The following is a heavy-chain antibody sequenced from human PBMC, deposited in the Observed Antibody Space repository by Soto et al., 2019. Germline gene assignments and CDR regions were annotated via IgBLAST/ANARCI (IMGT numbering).Heavy chain of an antibody. D-gene: IGHD6-6*01. CDR1: GGTFSSYA. CDR2: IIPIFGTA. V-gene: IGHV1-69*13. J-gene: IGHJ4*02. Sequence: GASVKVSCKASGGTFSSYASSWVRQAPGQGLEWMGGIIPIFGTANYAQKFQGRVTITADESTSTAYMELSSLRSEDTAVYYCAFIRGPYSSSGWTFDYWGQGTLVTVSS. CDR3: AFIRGPYSSSGWTFDY.